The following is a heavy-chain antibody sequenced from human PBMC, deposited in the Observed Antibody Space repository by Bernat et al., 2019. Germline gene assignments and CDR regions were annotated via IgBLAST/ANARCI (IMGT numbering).Heavy chain of an antibody. J-gene: IGHJ3*02. CDR1: GYTFTGYY. CDR3: AREGELGWGAFDI. D-gene: IGHD7-27*01. V-gene: IGHV1-2*06. Sequence: QVQLVQSGAEVKKPGASVKVSCKASGYTFTGYYMHWVRQAPGQGLEWMGRINPNSGGTNYAQKFQGRVTMTRDTSISTAYMGLSRLRSDETAVYYCAREGELGWGAFDIWGQGTMVTVSS. CDR2: INPNSGGT.